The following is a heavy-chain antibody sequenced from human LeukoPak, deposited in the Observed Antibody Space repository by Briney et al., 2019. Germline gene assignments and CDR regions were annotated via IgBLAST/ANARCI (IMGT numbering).Heavy chain of an antibody. CDR3: VRLGYFGSGLHWYFDL. D-gene: IGHD3-10*01. J-gene: IGHJ2*01. CDR2: IYRDGDT. V-gene: IGHV3-53*04. CDR1: GFTVSSNY. Sequence: TGGSLRLSCAASGFTVSSNYMSWVRQAPGKGLEWVSLIYRDGDTYYADSVKGRFTISRHNSKNTLYLQMNGLRAEDTAVYYCVRLGYFGSGLHWYFDLWGRGTLVTVSS.